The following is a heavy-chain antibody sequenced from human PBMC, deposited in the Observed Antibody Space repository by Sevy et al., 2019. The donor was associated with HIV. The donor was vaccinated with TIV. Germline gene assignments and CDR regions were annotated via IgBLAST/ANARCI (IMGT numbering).Heavy chain of an antibody. V-gene: IGHV3-21*01. CDR1: GFTFSSYS. CDR2: ISSSSSYI. CDR3: ARAGGYQLLWGDAFDI. Sequence: GGSLRLSCAASGFTFSSYSMNWVRQAPGKGLEWVSSISSSSSYIYYADSMKGRSTISRDKAKNSLYLQMNSLRAEDKAVYYCARAGGYQLLWGDAFDIWGQGTMVTVSS. J-gene: IGHJ3*02. D-gene: IGHD2-2*01.